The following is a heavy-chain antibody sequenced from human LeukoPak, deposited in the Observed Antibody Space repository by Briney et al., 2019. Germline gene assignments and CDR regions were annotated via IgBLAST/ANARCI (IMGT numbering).Heavy chain of an antibody. CDR3: AGESRQTFEH. J-gene: IGHJ1*01. CDR1: GFIFSTYS. V-gene: IGHV3-21*01. CDR2: ISSSTSYI. Sequence: GGSLRLSCAASGFIFSTYSMNWVRQAPGKGLEWVSSISSSTSYIYYADSVKGRFTISRDESKNTVYLQIDRLKVEDTAVYYCAGESRQTFEHWGQGTLVTVSS.